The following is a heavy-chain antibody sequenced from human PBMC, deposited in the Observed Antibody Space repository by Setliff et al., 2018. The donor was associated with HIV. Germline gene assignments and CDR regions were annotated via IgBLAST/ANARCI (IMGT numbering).Heavy chain of an antibody. V-gene: IGHV4-61*02. Sequence: KPSETLSLTCTVSGGSISSGSYYWSWIRQPAGKGLEWIGRIYTSGSTNYNPSLKSRVTISVDTSKNHFSLKLRSVTAADTAVYYCAQLGMVDDFDYWGQGTLVTVSS. D-gene: IGHD1-1*01. CDR3: AQLGMVDDFDY. J-gene: IGHJ4*02. CDR2: IYTSGST. CDR1: GGSISSGSYY.